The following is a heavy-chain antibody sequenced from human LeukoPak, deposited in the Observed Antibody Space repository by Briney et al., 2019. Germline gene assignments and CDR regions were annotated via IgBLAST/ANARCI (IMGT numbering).Heavy chain of an antibody. D-gene: IGHD6-13*01. CDR2: INRDGGLT. J-gene: IGHJ3*01. CDR3: AREEHRLAEAGTSAFDL. V-gene: IGHV3-74*01. CDR1: GFTFSENW. Sequence: GGSLRLSCVASGFTFSENWMHWVRQAPGKGLAWVAHINRDGGLTNYADSVKGRFTISRDNARNTVYLQMSSLRVEDTAIYFCAREEHRLAEAGTSAFDLGGQGTLVTVSP.